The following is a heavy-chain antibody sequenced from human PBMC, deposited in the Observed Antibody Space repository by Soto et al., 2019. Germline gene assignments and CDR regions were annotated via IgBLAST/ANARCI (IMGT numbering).Heavy chain of an antibody. D-gene: IGHD1-26*01. V-gene: IGHV3-23*05. CDR3: AKGRLAVGSDWFDS. CDR1: GFTFYTYA. J-gene: IGHJ5*01. Sequence: PGGSLRLSCSASGFTFYTYAMIWVRQAPGKGLEWVTAIDSDGTDTYYADFVKGRFTVSRDNSKNTLYLQMRSLTAEDTALYYCAKGRLAVGSDWFDSWGPGTLVTVSS. CDR2: IDSDGTDT.